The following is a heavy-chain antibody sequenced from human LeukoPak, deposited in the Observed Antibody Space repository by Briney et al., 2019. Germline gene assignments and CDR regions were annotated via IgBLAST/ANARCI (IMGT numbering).Heavy chain of an antibody. D-gene: IGHD6-13*01. Sequence: PGGSLRLSCAASGFTFSSYSMNWVRQAPGKGLEWVSSISSSSSYIYYADSVKGRFTISRDNAKNSLYLQMNSLRAEDTAVYYCARDSQGYSSSWYSWFDPWGQGTLVTVSS. V-gene: IGHV3-21*01. J-gene: IGHJ5*02. CDR1: GFTFSSYS. CDR3: ARDSQGYSSSWYSWFDP. CDR2: ISSSSSYI.